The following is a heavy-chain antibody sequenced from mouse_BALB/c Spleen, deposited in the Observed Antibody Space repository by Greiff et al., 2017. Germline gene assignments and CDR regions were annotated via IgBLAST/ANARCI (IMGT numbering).Heavy chain of an antibody. Sequence: DVMLVESGGGLVQPGGSLKLSCAASGFTFSSYGMSWVRQTPDKRLELVATINSNGGSTYYPDSVKGRFTISRDNAKNTLYLQMSSLKSEDTAMYYCAREGFYYYGSSSAWFAYWGQGTLVTVSA. CDR3: AREGFYYYGSSSAWFAY. J-gene: IGHJ3*01. V-gene: IGHV5-6-3*01. CDR1: GFTFSSYG. CDR2: INSNGGST. D-gene: IGHD1-1*01.